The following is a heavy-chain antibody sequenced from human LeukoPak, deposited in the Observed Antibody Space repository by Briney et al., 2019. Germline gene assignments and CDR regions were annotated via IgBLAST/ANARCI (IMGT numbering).Heavy chain of an antibody. J-gene: IGHJ4*02. CDR1: GASISGSGYY. Sequence: PSETLSLTCAVSGASISGSGYYWGWIRQPPGKGLEWIGEINHSGSTNYNPSLKSRVTISVDTSKNQFSLKLSSVTAADTAVYYCARSVRGIAAAGPRFDYWGQGTLVTVSS. CDR3: ARSVRGIAAAGPRFDY. V-gene: IGHV4-39*07. CDR2: INHSGST. D-gene: IGHD6-13*01.